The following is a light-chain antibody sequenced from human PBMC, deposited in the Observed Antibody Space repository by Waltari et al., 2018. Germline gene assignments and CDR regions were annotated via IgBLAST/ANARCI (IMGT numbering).Light chain of an antibody. CDR3: MQILQPART. J-gene: IGKJ2*01. CDR1: QSLLHSNGYNY. Sequence: DILMTQYPLSLPVTPGETASIACRSSQSLLHSNGYNYLDWYLQKPGQSPQVLIYLGSNRASGVPDRFSGSGSGTDFTLNISRVEAEDVGVYYCMQILQPARTFGQGTRLEIK. CDR2: LGS. V-gene: IGKV2-28*01.